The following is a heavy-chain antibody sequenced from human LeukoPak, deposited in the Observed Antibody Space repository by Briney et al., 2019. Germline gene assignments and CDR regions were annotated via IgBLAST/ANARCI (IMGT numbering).Heavy chain of an antibody. CDR2: INHSGST. Sequence: PSETLSLTCAVYGGSFSGYYWSWIRQPPGKGLEWIGEINHSGSTNYNPSLKSRVTISVDTSKNQFSLKLSSVTAADTAVYYCASITMVRGVTEGDYWGQGTLVTVSS. J-gene: IGHJ4*02. CDR1: GGSFSGYY. CDR3: ASITMVRGVTEGDY. D-gene: IGHD3-10*01. V-gene: IGHV4-34*01.